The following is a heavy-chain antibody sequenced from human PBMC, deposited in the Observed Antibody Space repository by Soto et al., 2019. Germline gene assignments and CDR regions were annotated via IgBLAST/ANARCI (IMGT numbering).Heavy chain of an antibody. CDR3: AHSGGQMVTAIPYYFDY. Sequence: QITLKESGPTLVKPTQTLTLTCTFSGFSLSTSGVGVGWIRQPPGKALEWLALIYWDDDKRYSPSLKSRLTITKDTSKNQVVPTMTNMDPVDTATYYCAHSGGQMVTAIPYYFDYWGQGTLVTVSS. CDR1: GFSLSTSGVG. D-gene: IGHD2-21*02. CDR2: IYWDDDK. J-gene: IGHJ4*02. V-gene: IGHV2-5*02.